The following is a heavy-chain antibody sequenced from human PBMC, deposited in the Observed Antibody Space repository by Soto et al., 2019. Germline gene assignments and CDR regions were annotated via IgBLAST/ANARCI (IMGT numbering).Heavy chain of an antibody. CDR3: TTKVHDYGDRQQSYYSYGMDV. D-gene: IGHD4-17*01. CDR1: GFTFSNAW. J-gene: IGHJ6*02. CDR2: IKSKTDGGTT. V-gene: IGHV3-15*07. Sequence: PGGSLRLSCAASGFTFSNAWMNWVRQAPGKGLEWVGRIKSKTDGGTTDYAAPVKGRFTISRDDSKNTLYLQMNSLKTEDTAVYYCTTKVHDYGDRQQSYYSYGMDVWGQGTTVTVSS.